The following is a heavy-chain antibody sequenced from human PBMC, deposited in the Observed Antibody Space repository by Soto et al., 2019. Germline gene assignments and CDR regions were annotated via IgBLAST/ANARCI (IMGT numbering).Heavy chain of an antibody. CDR1: GGSISRGGYY. CDR2: IFYSGST. V-gene: IGHV4-31*01. Sequence: SETLSLTCTVSGGSISRGGYYWSWIRQHPGKGLEWIGYIFYSGSTYYNPSLKSQVAISVDTSKNQFSLTLSSVTAADTAVYYCARGPSGDKVHYWGQGALVTVSS. CDR3: ARGPSGDKVHY. J-gene: IGHJ4*02. D-gene: IGHD7-27*01.